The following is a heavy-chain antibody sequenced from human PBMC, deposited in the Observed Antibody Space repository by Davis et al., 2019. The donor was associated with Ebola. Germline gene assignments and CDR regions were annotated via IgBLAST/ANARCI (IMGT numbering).Heavy chain of an antibody. Sequence: PSETLSLTCTVSGGSISSSGYYWGWIRQPPGKGLEWIGSIHYTGSTYYNPSLKSRVTISVDTSKSQFSLKVRSVTAADTAMYYCARQIFPWYFDFWGQGTLVTVSS. V-gene: IGHV4-39*01. J-gene: IGHJ4*02. CDR1: GGSISSSGYY. CDR3: ARQIFPWYFDF. D-gene: IGHD3-3*01. CDR2: IHYTGST.